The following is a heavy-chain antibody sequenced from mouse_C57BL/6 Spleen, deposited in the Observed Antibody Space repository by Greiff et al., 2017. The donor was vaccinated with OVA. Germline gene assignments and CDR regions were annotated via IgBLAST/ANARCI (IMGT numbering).Heavy chain of an antibody. V-gene: IGHV5-16*01. CDR3: ARELTGTEGPFDY. D-gene: IGHD4-1*01. CDR1: GFTFSDYY. CDR2: INYDGSST. Sequence: EVQVVESEGGLVQPGSSMKLSCTASGFTFSDYYMAWVRQVPEKGLEWVANINYDGSSTYYLDSLKSRFIISRDNAKNILYLQMSSLKSEDTATYYCARELTGTEGPFDYWGQGTTLTVSS. J-gene: IGHJ2*01.